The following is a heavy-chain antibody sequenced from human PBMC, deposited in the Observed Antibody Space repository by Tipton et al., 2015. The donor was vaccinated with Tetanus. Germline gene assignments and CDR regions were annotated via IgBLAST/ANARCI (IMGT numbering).Heavy chain of an antibody. J-gene: IGHJ4*02. CDR2: IYPGDSRV. Sequence: QLVQSGAEVKKPGESLKISCKTSGYTFTNFWIGWVRQMPGKGLEWMGIIYPGDSRVIYSPSFQGHVTISADKSITTAYLHWSSLQASDTAMYFCAWAGSPFDYWGQGTPITVSS. V-gene: IGHV5-51*01. D-gene: IGHD3-10*01. CDR3: AWAGSPFDY. CDR1: GYTFTNFW.